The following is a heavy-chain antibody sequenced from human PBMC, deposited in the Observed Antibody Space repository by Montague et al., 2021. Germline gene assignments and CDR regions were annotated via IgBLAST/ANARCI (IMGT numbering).Heavy chain of an antibody. J-gene: IGHJ5*02. CDR3: ARVFSSWYVGWFDP. Sequence: SETLSLTCTVPGASITSNIYYWGWTRQSPGKGLEWIGSIYYSGNSFYQPSLKSRITMAVDTSKNQFSLKFSSVTAADTAIYYCARVFSSWYVGWFDPWGQGTLVTVSS. CDR2: IYYSGNS. CDR1: GASITSNIYY. D-gene: IGHD6-13*01. V-gene: IGHV4-39*07.